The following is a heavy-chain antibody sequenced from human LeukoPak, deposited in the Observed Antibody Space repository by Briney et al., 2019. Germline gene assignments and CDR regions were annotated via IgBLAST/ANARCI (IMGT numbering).Heavy chain of an antibody. D-gene: IGHD6-6*01. CDR3: ARGSRDSSSSLDY. Sequence: SETLSLTCTVSGGSISSGGYYWSWIRQHPGKGLEWIGYIYYSGSTYYNPSLKSRVTISVDTSKNQFSLKLSSVTAADTAVYYCARGSRDSSSSLDYWGQGTLVTVSS. V-gene: IGHV4-31*03. J-gene: IGHJ4*02. CDR2: IYYSGST. CDR1: GGSISSGGYY.